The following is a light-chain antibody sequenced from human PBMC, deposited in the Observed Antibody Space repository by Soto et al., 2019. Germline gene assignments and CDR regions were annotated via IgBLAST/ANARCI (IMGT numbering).Light chain of an antibody. CDR3: MEGPESLM. CDR2: SGS. Sequence: DIVMTQSPLSLSVTPGEPASISCRSSESLLHSIGYNYLDWYLQKPGQSPHLLIYSGSNRASGVPDRFSGSGSGTDSALKISIVQADDAGVYVCMEGPESLMFGQGTKVESK. J-gene: IGKJ1*01. CDR1: ESLLHSIGYNY. V-gene: IGKV2-28*01.